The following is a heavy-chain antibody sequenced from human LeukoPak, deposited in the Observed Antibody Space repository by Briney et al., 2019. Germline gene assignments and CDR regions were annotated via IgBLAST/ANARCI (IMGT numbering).Heavy chain of an antibody. CDR1: GFTFSSYG. V-gene: IGHV3-30*02. J-gene: IGHJ4*02. D-gene: IGHD1-7*01. CDR3: AKDWFRIANWNFPDY. Sequence: GGSLRLSCAASGFTFSSYGMHWVRQAPGKGLDWVAFIRYDGSNKYYADSVKGRFTISRDNSKNTLYLQMNSLRAEDTAVYYCAKDWFRIANWNFPDYWGQGTLVTVSS. CDR2: IRYDGSNK.